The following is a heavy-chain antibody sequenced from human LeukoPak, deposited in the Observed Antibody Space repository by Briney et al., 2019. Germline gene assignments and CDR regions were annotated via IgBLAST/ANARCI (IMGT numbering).Heavy chain of an antibody. J-gene: IGHJ4*02. Sequence: SETLSLTCAVYGGSFSGYYWSWIRQTPGKGLEWIGEINHSGSTNYSPSLKSRVTISVDTSKNQFSLKLSSVTAADTAVYYCARAGISGYFDYWGQGTLVTVSS. CDR3: ARAGISGYFDY. CDR2: INHSGST. CDR1: GGSFSGYY. V-gene: IGHV4-34*01. D-gene: IGHD1-26*01.